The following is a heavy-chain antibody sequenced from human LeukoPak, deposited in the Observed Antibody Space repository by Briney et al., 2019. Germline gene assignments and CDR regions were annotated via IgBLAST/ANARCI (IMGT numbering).Heavy chain of an antibody. J-gene: IGHJ4*02. CDR3: ARGEFGELKY. V-gene: IGHV3-53*01. CDR1: GFTVSTSY. D-gene: IGHD3-10*01. Sequence: PGGSLRLSCAASGFTVSTSYMNWVRQAPGKGLEWVSVIYSGGRTSYADSVKGRFTTSRDNSKNTLYLQMNSLRAEDTAVYYCARGEFGELKYWGQGTPVTVSS. CDR2: IYSGGRT.